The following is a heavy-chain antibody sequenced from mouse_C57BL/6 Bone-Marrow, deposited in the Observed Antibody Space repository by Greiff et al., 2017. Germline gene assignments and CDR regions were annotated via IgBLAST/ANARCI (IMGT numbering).Heavy chain of an antibody. J-gene: IGHJ4*01. CDR1: GYTFTSYW. V-gene: IGHV1-69*01. CDR2: IDPSDSYT. Sequence: QVQLQQPGAELVMPGASVKLSCKASGYTFTSYWMHWVKQRPGQGLEWIGEIDPSDSYTNYNQKFKGKSTLTVDKSSSTAYMQLSSLTSEDSAVYYYAIEFYYAMDYWGQGTSVTVSS. CDR3: AIEFYYAMDY.